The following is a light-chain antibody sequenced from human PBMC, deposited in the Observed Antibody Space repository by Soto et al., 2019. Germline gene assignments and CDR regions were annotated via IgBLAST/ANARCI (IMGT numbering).Light chain of an antibody. Sequence: IVLTQSPGIPSLSPGERATLSCRASQSVSNDFLAWYQQKPGQAPRLLIYGAFTRATGIPARFSGSGSGTEFTLTISSLQSEDFAVYYCQQYNNWPLFFGPGTKVDIK. CDR3: QQYNNWPLF. J-gene: IGKJ3*01. CDR2: GAF. CDR1: QSVSNDF. V-gene: IGKV3-15*01.